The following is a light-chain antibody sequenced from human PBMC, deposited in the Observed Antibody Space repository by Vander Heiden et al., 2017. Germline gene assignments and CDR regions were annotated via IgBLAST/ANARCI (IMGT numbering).Light chain of an antibody. CDR2: QDD. CDR1: KLGDKY. CDR3: QAWDSSTGGV. Sequence: SYELTQPPSVSVSPGQTASITCSGDKLGDKYTFWYQQRPGQSPVLVIYQDDKRPSGIPERFSGSNSGNTATQTISGTQAMDEGDYYCQAWDSSTGGVFGTGTKVTVL. J-gene: IGLJ1*01. V-gene: IGLV3-1*01.